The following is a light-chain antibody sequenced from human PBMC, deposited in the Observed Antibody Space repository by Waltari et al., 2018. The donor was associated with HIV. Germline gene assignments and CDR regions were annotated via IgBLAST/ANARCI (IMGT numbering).Light chain of an antibody. V-gene: IGLV1-51*01. Sequence: SLLTQPPSVSAATGQKIIISCSGSTSNIGNNYVSWYQHLPGTAPKVLIYYNYNRPSGLPNRCSATKPGTSPTLASTGRPTGDVADYYCATWDSSLSAEVFRGGTRVTVL. CDR2: YNY. CDR3: ATWDSSLSAEV. J-gene: IGLJ2*01. CDR1: TSNIGNNY.